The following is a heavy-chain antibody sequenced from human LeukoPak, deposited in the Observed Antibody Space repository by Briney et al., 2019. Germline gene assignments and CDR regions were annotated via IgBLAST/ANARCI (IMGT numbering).Heavy chain of an antibody. CDR2: IRYDGSNK. CDR1: GFTFSSYG. CDR3: AKERLGYCSSTSCYCFDY. V-gene: IGHV3-30*02. Sequence: GGSLRLSCAASGFTFSSYGMHWVRQAPGKGLEWVAFIRYDGSNKYYADSVKGRFTISRDNSKNTLYLQMNSLRAEDTAVYYCAKERLGYCSSTSCYCFDYWGREPWSPSP. J-gene: IGHJ4*02. D-gene: IGHD2-2*01.